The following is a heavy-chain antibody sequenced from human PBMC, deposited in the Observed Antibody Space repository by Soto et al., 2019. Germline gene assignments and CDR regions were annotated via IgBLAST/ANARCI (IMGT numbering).Heavy chain of an antibody. Sequence: EVQLLEAGGGLVQPGGSLRLSCETSGFSFNSYAMTWVRKPPGMGLEWVAVINYNSRATFHAQSVKGRFTISSDNSKNTVFLQMDSLRAEDTAVYYCVKQRGSRKTYYCKMDVWGLGTTVIVSS. CDR1: GFSFNSYA. J-gene: IGHJ6*02. CDR2: INYNSRAT. V-gene: IGHV3-23*01. D-gene: IGHD3-10*01. CDR3: VKQRGSRKTYYCKMDV.